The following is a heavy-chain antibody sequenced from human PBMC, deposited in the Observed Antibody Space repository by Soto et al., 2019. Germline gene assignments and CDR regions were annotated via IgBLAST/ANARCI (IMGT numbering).Heavy chain of an antibody. J-gene: IGHJ6*03. Sequence: SETLSLTCTVSGGSISSSSYYWGWIRQPPGKGLEWIGSIYYSGSTYYNPSLKSRVTISVDTSKNQFSLKLSSVTAADTAVYYCASRIAVAGTMYYYYYMDVWGKGTTVTVSS. CDR1: GGSISSSSYY. CDR3: ASRIAVAGTMYYYYYMDV. V-gene: IGHV4-39*01. D-gene: IGHD6-19*01. CDR2: IYYSGST.